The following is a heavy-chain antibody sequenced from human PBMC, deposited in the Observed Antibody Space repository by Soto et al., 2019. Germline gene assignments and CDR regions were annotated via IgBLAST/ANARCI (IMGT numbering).Heavy chain of an antibody. D-gene: IGHD3-22*01. CDR3: VRPRVLDYYDSSEASGMYV. CDR2: IYPGDSDT. Sequence: PGESLKITCKDSEYSFTRYWIGWVRQMPGKGLEWMGIIYPGDSDTRYSPSFQGQVTISADKSISTAYLQWSSLKASDTAMYYCVRPRVLDYYDSSEASGMYVWGLRTTLTVSS. CDR1: EYSFTRYW. J-gene: IGHJ6*02. V-gene: IGHV5-51*01.